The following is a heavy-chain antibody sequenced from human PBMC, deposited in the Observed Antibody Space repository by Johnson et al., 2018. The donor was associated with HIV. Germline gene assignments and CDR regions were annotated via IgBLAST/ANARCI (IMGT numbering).Heavy chain of an antibody. J-gene: IGHJ3*02. CDR1: GFTVSSNY. CDR2: IYSAGTT. V-gene: IGHV3-53*01. CDR3: ARAPPYGDYGDTFDI. D-gene: IGHD4-17*01. Sequence: VQLVESGGGLIQPGGSLTLSCAASGFTVSSNYMSWVRQAPGKGLEWVSVIYSAGTTYYADSVKGRFTIFRDNSKNTLYLQMTSLRAEDTAVYYCARAPPYGDYGDTFDIWGQGTMVSVSS.